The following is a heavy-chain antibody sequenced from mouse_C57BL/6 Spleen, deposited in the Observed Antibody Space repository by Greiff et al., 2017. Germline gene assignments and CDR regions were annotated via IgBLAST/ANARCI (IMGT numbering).Heavy chain of an antibody. CDR1: GYSITSGYY. D-gene: IGHD1-1*01. CDR3: AKGGILTTVVAPFAY. V-gene: IGHV3-6*01. CDR2: ISYDGSN. J-gene: IGHJ3*01. Sequence: EVKLMESGPGLVKPSQSLSLTCSVTGYSITSGYYWNWIRQFPGNKLEWMGYISYDGSNNYNPSIKNRISITRDTSKNQCFLKLNSVTTEDTATYYCAKGGILTTVVAPFAYWGQGTLVTVSA.